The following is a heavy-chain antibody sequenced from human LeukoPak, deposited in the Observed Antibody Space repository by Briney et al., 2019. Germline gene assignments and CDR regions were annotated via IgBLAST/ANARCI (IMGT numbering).Heavy chain of an antibody. Sequence: GGSLRLSCVASGVTLSSYAMSWARQAPGKGLEWVSGISSSGSGGNTYYADSVKGRFTISRDSSKNTLFLHMNTLRAEDTAIYYCANDRTVGASYWYFDLWGRGTLVTVSS. V-gene: IGHV3-23*01. J-gene: IGHJ2*01. D-gene: IGHD1-26*01. CDR1: GVTLSSYA. CDR3: ANDRTVGASYWYFDL. CDR2: ISSSGSGGNT.